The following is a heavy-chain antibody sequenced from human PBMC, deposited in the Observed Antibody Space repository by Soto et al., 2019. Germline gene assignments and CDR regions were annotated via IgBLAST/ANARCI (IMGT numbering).Heavy chain of an antibody. J-gene: IGHJ6*02. CDR1: GFTFSSYA. V-gene: IGHV3-30-3*01. CDR2: ISYDGSNK. Sequence: GGSLRLSCAASGFTFSSYAMHWVRQAPGKGLEWVAVISYDGSNKYYADSVKGRFTISRDNSKNTLYLQMNSLRAEDTAVYYCARDPRHIVVDGMDVWGQGTTVTVSS. CDR3: ARDPRHIVVDGMDV. D-gene: IGHD2-2*01.